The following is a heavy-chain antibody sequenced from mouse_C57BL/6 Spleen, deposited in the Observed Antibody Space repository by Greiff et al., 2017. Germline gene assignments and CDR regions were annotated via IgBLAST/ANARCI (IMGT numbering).Heavy chain of an antibody. V-gene: IGHV1-69*01. D-gene: IGHD1-1*01. CDR3: ARDYGSSQHYFDY. Sequence: QVQLKQPGAELVMPGASVKLSCKASGYTFTSYWMHWVKQRPGQGLEWIGEIDPSDSYTNYNQKFKGKSTLTVDKSSSTAYMQLSSLTSEDSAVYYCARDYGSSQHYFDYWGQGTTLTVSS. CDR2: IDPSDSYT. J-gene: IGHJ2*01. CDR1: GYTFTSYW.